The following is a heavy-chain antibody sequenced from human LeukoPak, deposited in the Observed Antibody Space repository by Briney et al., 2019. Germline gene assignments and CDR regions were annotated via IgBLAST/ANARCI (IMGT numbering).Heavy chain of an antibody. CDR1: GFTFSSYG. Sequence: GGSLRLSCAASGFTFSSYGMHWVRQAPGKGLEWVAFIRYDGSNKYYADSVKGGFTISRDNSKNTLYLQMNSLRAEDTAVYYCARMGVWGREYYFDYWGQGTLVTVSS. CDR2: IRYDGSNK. CDR3: ARMGVWGREYYFDY. V-gene: IGHV3-30*02. D-gene: IGHD3-16*01. J-gene: IGHJ4*02.